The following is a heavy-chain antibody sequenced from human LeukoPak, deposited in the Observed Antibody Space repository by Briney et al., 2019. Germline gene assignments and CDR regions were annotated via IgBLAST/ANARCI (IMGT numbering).Heavy chain of an antibody. J-gene: IGHJ6*02. Sequence: PGRSLRLSCAASGFTFSSYGMHWVRQAPGKGLEWVAVISYDGSNKHYADSVKGRFTISRDNSKNTLYLQMNSLRAEDTAVYYCAKDRGDGYRDYYYGMDVWGQGTTVIVSS. V-gene: IGHV3-30*18. CDR3: AKDRGDGYRDYYYGMDV. CDR1: GFTFSSYG. CDR2: ISYDGSNK. D-gene: IGHD5-24*01.